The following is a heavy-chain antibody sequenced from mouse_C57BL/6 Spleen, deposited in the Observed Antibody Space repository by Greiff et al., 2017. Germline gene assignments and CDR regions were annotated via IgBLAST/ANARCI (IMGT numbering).Heavy chain of an antibody. CDR1: GFTIKNTY. V-gene: IGHV14-3*01. D-gene: IGHD1-1*01. Sequence: EVQLQESVAELVKPGASVTLSCTASGFTIKNTYMHWVKQRPEQSLEWIGMIDPANGTTKYATKFQGKATITADTSSNTAYLQLSSLTSEDTAIYYWARGEVGDADWGKGVLVTVAA. CDR2: IDPANGTT. J-gene: IGHJ3*01. CDR3: ARGEVGDAD.